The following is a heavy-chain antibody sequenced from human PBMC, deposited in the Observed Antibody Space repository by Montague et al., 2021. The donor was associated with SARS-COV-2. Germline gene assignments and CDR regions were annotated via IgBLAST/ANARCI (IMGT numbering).Heavy chain of an antibody. CDR3: ARSESPSYSSSPFDY. D-gene: IGHD6-13*01. Sequence: TLSLTRIVPGGSISSGGYYWSWIRQHPGKGLEWIGYIYYSGSTYYNPSLKSRLTISLDTSKNHFSLRLSSVTAADTAVYYCARSESPSYSSSPFDYWGQGTLVTVSS. V-gene: IGHV4-31*03. CDR2: IYYSGST. CDR1: GGSISSGGYY. J-gene: IGHJ4*02.